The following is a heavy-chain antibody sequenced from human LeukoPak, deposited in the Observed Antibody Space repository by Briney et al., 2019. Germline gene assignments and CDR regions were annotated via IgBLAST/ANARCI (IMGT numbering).Heavy chain of an antibody. V-gene: IGHV3-30*02. Sequence: PGGSLRLSCAASGFTFSSYGMHWVRQAPGKGLEWVAFIRYDGSNKYYADSVKGRFTISRDNSKNTLYLQMNSLRAEDTAVYYCAKVSRITIFGVAQNDAFDIWGQGTMVTVSS. D-gene: IGHD3-3*01. CDR1: GFTFSSYG. J-gene: IGHJ3*02. CDR2: IRYDGSNK. CDR3: AKVSRITIFGVAQNDAFDI.